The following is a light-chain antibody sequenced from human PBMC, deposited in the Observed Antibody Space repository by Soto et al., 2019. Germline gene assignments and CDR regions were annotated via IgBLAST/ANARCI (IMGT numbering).Light chain of an antibody. CDR2: EVS. CDR3: RSYAGSNIYV. J-gene: IGLJ1*01. CDR1: SSDVGGYNY. V-gene: IGLV2-8*01. Sequence: QTVLTQPPSASGSPRQSVTISCTGTSSDVGGYNYVSWLQQHPGKATKLMIYEVSKLPSGVPDSFSGSKAGDAATVTVSGREAEDEVYYYCRSYAGSNIYVFGIGTKVT.